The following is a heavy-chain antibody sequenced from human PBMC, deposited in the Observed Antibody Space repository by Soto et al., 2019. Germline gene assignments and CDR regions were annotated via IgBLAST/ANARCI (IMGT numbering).Heavy chain of an antibody. J-gene: IGHJ4*02. CDR3: AKGGQLLVEGGGY. V-gene: IGHV3-9*01. D-gene: IGHD2-2*01. CDR2: ISWNSGSI. CDR1: GFTFDDYA. Sequence: EVQLVESGGGLVQPGRSLRLSCAASGFTFDDYAMHWVRQAPGKGLEWVSGISWNSGSIGYADSVRGRFTISRDNAKNSLSLQMTSLRAEDSALYYCAKGGQLLVEGGGYWGQGTLVTVSS.